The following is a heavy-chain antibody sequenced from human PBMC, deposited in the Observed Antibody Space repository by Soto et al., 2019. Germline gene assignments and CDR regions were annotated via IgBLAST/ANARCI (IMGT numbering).Heavy chain of an antibody. CDR1: GFTFSSYG. V-gene: IGHV3-30*18. CDR3: AKDRDYDLLTAFPEDLIYYYNYGMDV. CDR2: ISYDGSNK. J-gene: IGHJ6*02. Sequence: QVQLVESGGGVVQPGRSLRLSCAASGFTFSSYGMHWVRQAPGKGLEWVAVISYDGSNKYYVDSVKGRFTISRDNSKNTLYLLMHSLRAEDTAVYYCAKDRDYDLLTAFPEDLIYYYNYGMDVWGQGTTVTVSS. D-gene: IGHD3-9*01.